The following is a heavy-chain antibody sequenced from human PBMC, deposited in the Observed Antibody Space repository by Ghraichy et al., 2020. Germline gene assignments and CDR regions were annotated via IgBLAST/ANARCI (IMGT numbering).Heavy chain of an antibody. V-gene: IGHV3-7*01. CDR1: GFTFSSYW. Sequence: GGSLRLSCAASGFTFSSYWMSWVRQAPGKGLEWVANIKQDGSEKYYVDSVKGRFTISRDNAKNSLYLQMNSLRAEDTAVYYCARAVVTYDFWSGYPRGSGMVVWGQG. CDR3: ARAVVTYDFWSGYPRGSGMVV. D-gene: IGHD3-3*01. J-gene: IGHJ6*02. CDR2: IKQDGSEK.